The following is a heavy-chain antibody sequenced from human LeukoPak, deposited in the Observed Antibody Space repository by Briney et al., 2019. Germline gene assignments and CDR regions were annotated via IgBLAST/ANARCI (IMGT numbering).Heavy chain of an antibody. Sequence: GGSLRLSCAASGFTFSSFAMTWVRQAPGKGLEWVSGIGVPGDTFYPDSVKGRFTISRENAKNSLYLQMHSLRAGDTAVYYCARSPAAGTIELDYWGQGTLVTVSS. V-gene: IGHV3-13*01. CDR2: IGVPGDT. CDR3: ARSPAAGTIELDY. J-gene: IGHJ4*02. CDR1: GFTFSSFA. D-gene: IGHD6-13*01.